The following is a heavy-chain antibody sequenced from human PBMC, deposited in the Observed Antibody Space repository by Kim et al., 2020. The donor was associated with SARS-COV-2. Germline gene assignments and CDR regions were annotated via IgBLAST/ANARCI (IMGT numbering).Heavy chain of an antibody. J-gene: IGHJ4*02. V-gene: IGHV3-30*18. CDR2: ISDDGTNK. CDR1: GFTFSSCG. Sequence: GGSLRLSCSASGFTFSSCGIHWVRQAPGKGLAWVAVISDDGTNKYYADSVKGRFTISRDNSKNTLYLQMNSLRAEDTAVYYCAKSLSWSLTAIINIDYWGQGTLVTVSS. CDR3: AKSLSWSLTAIINIDY. D-gene: IGHD2-21*02.